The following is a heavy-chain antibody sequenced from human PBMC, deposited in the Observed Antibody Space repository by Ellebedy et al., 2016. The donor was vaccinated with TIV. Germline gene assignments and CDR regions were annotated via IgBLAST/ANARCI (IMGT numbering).Heavy chain of an antibody. Sequence: GESLKISCAASGFTFSPYSMNWVRQAPGKGLEWASYISGSSLTRFYADSVKGRFTISRDNAESSLYLQMDSLRVEDTAVYYCARDMAWGNERMNDAFDIWGQGTMVIVSS. CDR2: ISGSSLTR. CDR1: GFTFSPYS. J-gene: IGHJ3*02. D-gene: IGHD1-1*01. CDR3: ARDMAWGNERMNDAFDI. V-gene: IGHV3-48*04.